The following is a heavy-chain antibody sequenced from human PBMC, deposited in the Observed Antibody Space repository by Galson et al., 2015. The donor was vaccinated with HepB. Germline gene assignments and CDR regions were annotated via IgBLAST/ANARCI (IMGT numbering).Heavy chain of an antibody. CDR1: GFTLSSYA. CDR2: ISYDGRTQ. CDR3: ARDAGYVSGWYAGRGGFDY. D-gene: IGHD6-19*01. J-gene: IGHJ4*02. Sequence: SLRLSCAASGFTLSSYAIHWVRQAPGKGLEWVTVISYDGRTQNYADSVMGRFTIPRDNSKDTVYLQMSSLRADDTAVYYCARDAGYVSGWYAGRGGFDYWGQGALVIVSS. V-gene: IGHV3-30*03.